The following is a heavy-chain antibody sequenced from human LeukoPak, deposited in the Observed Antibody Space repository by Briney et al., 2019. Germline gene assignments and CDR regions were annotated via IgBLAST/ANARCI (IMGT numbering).Heavy chain of an antibody. CDR3: ARGTDSYYYYMDV. V-gene: IGHV3-53*01. CDR2: IYGGGST. D-gene: IGHD2-8*02. Sequence: PGGSLRLSCAASGFTVSSNYMSWVRQAQGKGLEWVSVIYGGGSTYYADSVRGRFTISRDNSKNTLFLQMNSLRAEDTAVYYCARGTDSYYYYMDVWGRGTTVTVSS. J-gene: IGHJ6*03. CDR1: GFTVSSNY.